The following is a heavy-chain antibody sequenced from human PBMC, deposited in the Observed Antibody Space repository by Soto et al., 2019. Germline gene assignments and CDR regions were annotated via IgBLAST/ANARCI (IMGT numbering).Heavy chain of an antibody. J-gene: IGHJ5*02. D-gene: IGHD3-22*01. Sequence: KTXVTLCLRCTVSGGSISSSSYYWGWIRQPPGKGLEWIGSIYYSGSTYYNPSLKSRVTISVDTSKNQFSLKLSSVTAADTAVYYCATSPDYYDSSGYFYGWFDPWGQGTLVTVSS. CDR1: GGSISSSSYY. CDR2: IYYSGST. CDR3: ATSPDYYDSSGYFYGWFDP. V-gene: IGHV4-39*01.